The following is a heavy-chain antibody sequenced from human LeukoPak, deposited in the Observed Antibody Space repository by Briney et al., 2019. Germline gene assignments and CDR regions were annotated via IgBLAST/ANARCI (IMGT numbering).Heavy chain of an antibody. CDR3: ARDQTVAGFDY. CDR2: ISSSSSYI. CDR1: GFTFSSYS. V-gene: IGHV3-21*01. J-gene: IGHJ4*02. D-gene: IGHD6-19*01. Sequence: GGSLRLSCAASGFTFSSYSMNWVRQAPGKGLEWVSSISSSSSYIYYADSVKGRFTISRDNAKNSLYPQMNSLRAEDTAVYYCARDQTVAGFDYWGQGTLATVSS.